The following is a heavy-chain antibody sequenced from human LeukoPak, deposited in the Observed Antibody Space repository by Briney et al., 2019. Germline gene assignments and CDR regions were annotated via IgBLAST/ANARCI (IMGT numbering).Heavy chain of an antibody. D-gene: IGHD3-22*01. J-gene: IGHJ4*02. Sequence: SVKVSCKASGGTFSSYANSWVRQSPGQGLEWMGGIIPIFGTANHAQKFQGRVTITADESTRTAYMELSSLRSEDTAVYYCARSSSGYYDSWGQGTLVTVSS. V-gene: IGHV1-69*13. CDR3: ARSSSGYYDS. CDR1: GGTFSSYA. CDR2: IIPIFGTA.